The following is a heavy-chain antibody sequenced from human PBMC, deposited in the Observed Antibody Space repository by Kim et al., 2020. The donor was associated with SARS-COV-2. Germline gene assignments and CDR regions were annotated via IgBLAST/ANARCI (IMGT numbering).Heavy chain of an antibody. V-gene: IGHV3-23*01. D-gene: IGHD2-15*01. CDR3: TKGAKLYSFDP. Sequence: GGSLRLSCAASGFTFSNFGMSWVRQAPGKGLEWVSSIGTTDAVTLYADSVKGRFTISRDNSKNTLYLQMNSLRAEDMAVYYCTKGAKLYSFDPWGQGTLVTVSS. J-gene: IGHJ5*02. CDR2: IGTTDAVT. CDR1: GFTFSNFG.